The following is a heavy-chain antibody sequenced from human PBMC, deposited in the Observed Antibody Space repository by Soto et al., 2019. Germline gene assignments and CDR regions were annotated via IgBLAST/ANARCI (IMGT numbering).Heavy chain of an antibody. D-gene: IGHD2-15*01. CDR3: ARDLRYCSGGSCYNWFDP. J-gene: IGHJ5*02. V-gene: IGHV4-38-2*02. CDR2: IYHSGST. CDR1: GYSISSGYY. Sequence: SETLSLTCTVSGYSISSGYYWGWIRQPPGKGLEWIGSIYHSGSTYYNPSLKSRVTISVDTSKNQFSLTLSSVTAADTAVYYCARDLRYCSGGSCYNWFDPWGQGTLVTVSS.